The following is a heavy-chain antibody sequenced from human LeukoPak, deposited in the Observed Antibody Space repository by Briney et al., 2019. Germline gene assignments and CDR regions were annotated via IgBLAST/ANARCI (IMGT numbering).Heavy chain of an antibody. CDR2: IYTSGST. D-gene: IGHD3-22*01. CDR1: GGSINSGSYY. Sequence: SETLSLTCTVSGGSINSGSYYWSWIRQPAGKGLEWIGRIYTSGSTNYNPSLKSRVTISVDTSKNQFSLKLSSVTAADTAVYFCASPRGDDSGGYYTWYFHHWGQGILVTVSS. V-gene: IGHV4-61*02. J-gene: IGHJ1*01. CDR3: ASPRGDDSGGYYTWYFHH.